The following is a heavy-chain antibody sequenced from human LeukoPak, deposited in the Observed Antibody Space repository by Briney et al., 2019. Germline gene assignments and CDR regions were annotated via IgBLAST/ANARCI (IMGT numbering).Heavy chain of an antibody. CDR2: ISGSGGST. J-gene: IGHJ6*03. Sequence: GGSLRLSCAASGFTFSSYAMSWVRQAPGKGLEWVSAISGSGGSTYYADSVKGRFTISRDNSKNTLYLQMNSLRAEDTAVYYCAKDQGGSSSWLDYYYYMDVWGKGTTVTVSS. CDR3: AKDQGGSSSWLDYYYYMDV. D-gene: IGHD6-13*01. V-gene: IGHV3-23*01. CDR1: GFTFSSYA.